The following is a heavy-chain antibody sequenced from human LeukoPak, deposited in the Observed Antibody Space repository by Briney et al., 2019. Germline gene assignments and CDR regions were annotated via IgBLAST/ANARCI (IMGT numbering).Heavy chain of an antibody. CDR1: GFPFSSHA. D-gene: IGHD2-15*01. V-gene: IGHV3-23*01. J-gene: IGHJ5*02. Sequence: GGSLRLSCAASGFPFSSHAMSWVRQPPGKGLEWVAAISNGKTYFADSVRGRFAISRDDSTNTVYLHMNSLRDEDTALYHCVREAGYCAPVCVKTNWFDPWGQGTLVTVSS. CDR3: VREAGYCAPVCVKTNWFDP. CDR2: ISNGKT.